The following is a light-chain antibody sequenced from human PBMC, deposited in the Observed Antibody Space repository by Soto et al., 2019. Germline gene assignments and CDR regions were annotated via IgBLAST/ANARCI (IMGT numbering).Light chain of an antibody. CDR2: EVY. CDR3: SAYVGTNSYV. CDR1: SSDVGGYNY. V-gene: IGLV2-8*01. Sequence: QSALTQPPSASGSPGQSVTISCTGTSSDVGGYNYVSWYQHHPGKAPKLIIYEVYKRPSGVPDRFSGSKSGNTAALTVSGLQAEDDADYYCSAYVGTNSYVFGTGTKVTVL. J-gene: IGLJ1*01.